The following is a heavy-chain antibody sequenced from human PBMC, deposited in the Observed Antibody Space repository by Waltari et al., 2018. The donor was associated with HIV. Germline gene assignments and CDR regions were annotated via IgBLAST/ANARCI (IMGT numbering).Heavy chain of an antibody. CDR3: ARDRGSAVLRYFDWLLFYGMDV. CDR1: GYTFTSYY. Sequence: QVQLVQSGAEVKKPGASVKVSCKASGYTFTSYYMHWVRQAPGQGLEWMGIINPSGGSTSYAQKFQGRVTMTRDTSTSTVYMELSSLRSEDTAVYYCARDRGSAVLRYFDWLLFYGMDVWGQGTTVTVSS. V-gene: IGHV1-46*01. J-gene: IGHJ6*02. CDR2: INPSGGST. D-gene: IGHD3-9*01.